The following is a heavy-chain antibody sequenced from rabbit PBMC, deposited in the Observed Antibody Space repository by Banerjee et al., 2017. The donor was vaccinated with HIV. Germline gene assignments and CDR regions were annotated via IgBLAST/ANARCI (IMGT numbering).Heavy chain of an antibody. CDR3: AREANSGWGVVLYYFNL. CDR1: GVSFSFSSY. Sequence: QEQLVESGGGLVKPGASLTLTCTASGVSFSFSSYMCWVRQAPGKGLEWIACIYAGSSGDTYYADGAKGRFTISKTSSTTVTLQMTSLTAADTATYFCAREANSGWGVVLYYFNLWGQGTLVTVS. D-gene: IGHD4-1*01. J-gene: IGHJ4*01. CDR2: IYAGSSGDT. V-gene: IGHV1S45*01.